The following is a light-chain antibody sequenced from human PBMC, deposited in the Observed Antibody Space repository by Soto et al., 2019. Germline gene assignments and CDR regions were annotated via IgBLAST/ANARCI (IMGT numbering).Light chain of an antibody. CDR3: AAWDGSRWV. CDR2: ADS. J-gene: IGLJ2*01. CDR1: ASNIGGKS. Sequence: QSVLAQPPSASGTPGQRVTISCSGSASNIGGKSISWFQQPPGTAPKLLIHADSQRPSGVPGRFSGSKSGTSASLTIAGLQSEDEADYYCAAWDGSRWVFGGGTKLTVL. V-gene: IGLV1-44*01.